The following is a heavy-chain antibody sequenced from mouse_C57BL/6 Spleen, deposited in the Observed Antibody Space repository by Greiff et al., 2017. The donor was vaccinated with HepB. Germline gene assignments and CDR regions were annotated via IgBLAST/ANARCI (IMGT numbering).Heavy chain of an antibody. CDR3: ARGDQDYFDY. CDR1: GYTFTSYW. CDR2: IDPSDSYT. Sequence: VQLQQSGAELVKPGASVKLSCKASGYTFTSYWMQWVKQRPGQGLEWIGEIDPSDSYTNYNQKFKGKATLTVETSSSTAYMQLSSLTSDDSAVYYCARGDQDYFDYWGHCTTLTVSS. V-gene: IGHV1-50*01. J-gene: IGHJ2*01. D-gene: IGHD3-3*01.